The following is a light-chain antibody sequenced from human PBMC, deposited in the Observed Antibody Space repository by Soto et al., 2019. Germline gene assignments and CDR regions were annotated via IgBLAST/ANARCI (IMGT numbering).Light chain of an antibody. CDR2: EAS. CDR3: QQCSNWPPA. Sequence: SAAALCLYERARATLSCMSSQSVSSYLAWYQQKPGQPPRLLIYEASNRASGIPDRFSGSGSGTDFTLTISSLQAEDVAVYYCQQCSNWPPAFGQGTLLAIK. CDR1: QSVSSY. J-gene: IGKJ5*01. V-gene: IGKV3-11*01.